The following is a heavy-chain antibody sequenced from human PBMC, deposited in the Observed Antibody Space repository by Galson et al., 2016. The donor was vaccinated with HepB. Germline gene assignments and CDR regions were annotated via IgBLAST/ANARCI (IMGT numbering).Heavy chain of an antibody. V-gene: IGHV3-9*01. CDR1: GFTFDDYA. J-gene: IGHJ6*02. CDR2: ISWNSGRI. Sequence: SLRLSCAVSGFTFDDYAMHWVRQAPGKGLEWVSGISWNSGRIVYADSVKGRFTISRDNAKNSLYLQMNRLGGEDTAFYYCVKDRGIAVAGAYAMDVWGQGTTVTVSS. CDR3: VKDRGIAVAGAYAMDV. D-gene: IGHD6-19*01.